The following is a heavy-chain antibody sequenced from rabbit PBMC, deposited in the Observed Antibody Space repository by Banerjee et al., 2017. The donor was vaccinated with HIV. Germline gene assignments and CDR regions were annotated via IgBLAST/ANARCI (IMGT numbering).Heavy chain of an antibody. CDR3: ARDAGTSFSTYGMDL. D-gene: IGHD8-1*01. CDR2: IVPIFGVT. Sequence: QLVESGGGLVQPGGSLKVSCKASGFDFSTYSMSWVRQAPGKGLEWIGYIVPIFGVTYYANWVNGRFTISSHNAQNTLYLQLNSLTAADTATYFCARDAGTSFSTYGMDLWGPGTLVTVS. CDR1: GFDFSTYS. J-gene: IGHJ6*01. V-gene: IGHV1S7*01.